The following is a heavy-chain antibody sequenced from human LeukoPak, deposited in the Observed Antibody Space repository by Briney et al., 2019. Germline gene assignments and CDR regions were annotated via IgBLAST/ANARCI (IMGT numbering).Heavy chain of an antibody. D-gene: IGHD3-10*01. J-gene: IGHJ6*04. CDR3: ASLYGSGSYSNYYYYYGMDV. Sequence: PGGSLRLSCAASGFTFSSYWMHWVRHAPGKGLVWVSRINSDGSSTSYADSVKGRFTISRDNAKNTLYLQMNSLRAEGTAVYYCASLYGSGSYSNYYYYYGMDVWGKGTTVTVSS. CDR2: INSDGSST. V-gene: IGHV3-74*01. CDR1: GFTFSSYW.